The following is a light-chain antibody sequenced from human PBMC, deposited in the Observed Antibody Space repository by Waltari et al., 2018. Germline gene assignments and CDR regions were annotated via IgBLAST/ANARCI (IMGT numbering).Light chain of an antibody. V-gene: IGKV4-1*01. Sequence: DIVMTQSPDSLAVSLGERATINCKSSQSVLYSSNNKNYLAWYQQKPGQPPKLLIYWASTRESGVPDRCSGSGSGTDFTLTISSLQAEDVAVYYCQQYYTRTFGQGTKLEIK. CDR2: WAS. J-gene: IGKJ2*01. CDR1: QSVLYSSNNKNY. CDR3: QQYYTRT.